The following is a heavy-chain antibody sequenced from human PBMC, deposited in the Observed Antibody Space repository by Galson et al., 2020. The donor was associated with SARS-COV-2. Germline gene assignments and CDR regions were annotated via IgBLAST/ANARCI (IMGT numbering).Heavy chain of an antibody. CDR2: IWYDGSNK. Sequence: GGSLRLSCAASGFTFSSYGMHWVRQAPGKGLEWGAVIWYDGSNKYYADSAKGRFTISRDNSKNTLYLQMNSLRAEDTAVYYCAKLTTGDAFYIWGQGTMVTVSS. CDR3: AKLTTGDAFYI. D-gene: IGHD2-2*01. J-gene: IGHJ3*02. CDR1: GFTFSSYG. V-gene: IGHV3-33*06.